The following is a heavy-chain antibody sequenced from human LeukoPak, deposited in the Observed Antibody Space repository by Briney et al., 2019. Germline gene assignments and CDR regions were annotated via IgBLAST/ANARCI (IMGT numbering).Heavy chain of an antibody. CDR2: ISSSSAHI. V-gene: IGHV3-21*01. CDR1: GFSFSTYS. J-gene: IGHJ3*02. D-gene: IGHD2-2*01. Sequence: GGSLRLSCAASGFSFSTYSMNWVRQAPGKGLEWVSSISSSSAHIFYADSVKGRFSISRDNAKNSLYLQVNSLRVEDTAVYYCTSRYCTTTNCYSFDIWGQGTMVTVS. CDR3: TSRYCTTTNCYSFDI.